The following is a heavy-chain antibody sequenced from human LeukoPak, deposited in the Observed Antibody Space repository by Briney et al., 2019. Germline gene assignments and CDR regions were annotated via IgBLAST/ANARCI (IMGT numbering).Heavy chain of an antibody. CDR1: GFTFNGYT. CDR2: ISWNGVST. CDR3: ARDLHGGIDY. J-gene: IGHJ4*02. V-gene: IGHV3-43*01. Sequence: GSLRLSCAASGFTFNGYTMHWVRQAPGKGLEWVSLISWNGVSTYHADSVKGRFTISRDNSKNSLYLQMNSLRTEDTALYYCARDLHGGIDYWGQGTLVTVSS.